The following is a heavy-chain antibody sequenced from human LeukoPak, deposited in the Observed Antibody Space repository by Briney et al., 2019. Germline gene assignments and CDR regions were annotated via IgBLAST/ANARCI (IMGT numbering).Heavy chain of an antibody. J-gene: IGHJ4*02. V-gene: IGHV3-74*01. D-gene: IGHD5-18*01. CDR1: GFTFSRYW. CDR3: ARAYNYGFNY. CDR2: INSDGGST. Sequence: PGGSLRLSCAASGFTFSRYWMHWVRQAPGKGLVWVSGINSDGGSTTYADFVKGQFTISRDNAKNTLYLQINSLRPEDTAVYYCARAYNYGFNYWGQGTLVTVSS.